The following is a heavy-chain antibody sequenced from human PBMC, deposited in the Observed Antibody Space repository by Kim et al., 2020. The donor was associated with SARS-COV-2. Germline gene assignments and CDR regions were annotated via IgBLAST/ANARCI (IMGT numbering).Heavy chain of an antibody. J-gene: IGHJ4*02. CDR3: ARSSTSGNRYFDY. D-gene: IGHD2-2*01. Sequence: YHPSLKSRVTISVYTSKNQCSLELSSVTAADTALYYCARSSTSGNRYFDYWGQGALVTVSS. V-gene: IGHV4-59*01.